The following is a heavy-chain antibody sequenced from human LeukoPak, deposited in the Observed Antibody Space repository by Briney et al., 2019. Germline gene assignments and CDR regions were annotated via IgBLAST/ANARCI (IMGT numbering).Heavy chain of an antibody. Sequence: PGGSLRLSCAASGFTFSSYAMSWVRQAPGKGLEWVSAISGSGGSTYYADSVKGRFTISRDNSKNTLYLQMNSLRAEDTAVYYCAKDVEMATISLSYFDYWGQGTLVTVSS. D-gene: IGHD5-24*01. V-gene: IGHV3-23*01. CDR1: GFTFSSYA. CDR2: ISGSGGST. J-gene: IGHJ4*02. CDR3: AKDVEMATISLSYFDY.